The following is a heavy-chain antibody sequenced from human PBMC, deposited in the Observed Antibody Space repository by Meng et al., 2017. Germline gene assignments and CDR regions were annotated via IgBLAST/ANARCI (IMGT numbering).Heavy chain of an antibody. V-gene: IGHV4-61*02. CDR1: GGSISSGSYH. CDR3: ARGSWRNRSVVTQIRIWFDP. CDR2: IYTSGST. Sequence: SETLSLTCTVSGGSISSGSYHWSWIRQPAGKGLEWIGRIYTSGSTNYNPSLKSRVTISVDTSKNQFSLKLSSVAAADTAVYYCARGSWRNRSVVTQIRIWFDPWGQGTLVTVSS. D-gene: IGHD4-23*01. J-gene: IGHJ5*02.